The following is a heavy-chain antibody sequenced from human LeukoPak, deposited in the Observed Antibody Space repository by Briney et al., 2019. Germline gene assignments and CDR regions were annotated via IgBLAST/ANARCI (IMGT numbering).Heavy chain of an antibody. CDR3: ARAINNFDY. CDR1: GGSISSSNYY. CDR2: IYYSGST. Sequence: SHTLSLTCTVSGGSISSSNYYCGWIRQPPAKGLEWIGSIYYSGSTYYSPSLKSRVTVSVDTSKNQFSLKLSSVTAADTAVYYCARAINNFDYWGQGTLVTVSS. J-gene: IGHJ4*02. V-gene: IGHV4-39*01.